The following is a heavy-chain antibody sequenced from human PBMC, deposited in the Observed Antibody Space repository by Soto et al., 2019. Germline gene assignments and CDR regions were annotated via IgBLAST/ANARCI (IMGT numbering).Heavy chain of an antibody. CDR1: GYTFTSYD. D-gene: IGHD1-26*01. CDR2: MNPNSGNT. J-gene: IGHJ6*03. Sequence: ASVKVSCKASGYTFTSYDINWVRQATGQGLEWTGWMNPNSGNTGYAQKFQGRVTMTRNTSISTAYMELSSLRSEDTAVYFCARVGATGRGYYYYYYYMDVWGKGTTVTVSS. CDR3: ARVGATGRGYYYYYYYMDV. V-gene: IGHV1-8*01.